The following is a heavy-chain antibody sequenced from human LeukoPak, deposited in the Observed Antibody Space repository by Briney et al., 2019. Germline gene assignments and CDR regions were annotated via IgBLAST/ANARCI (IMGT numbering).Heavy chain of an antibody. CDR1: GGTFSINA. V-gene: IGHV1-69*05. J-gene: IGHJ3*02. Sequence: ASVTVSYQDSGGTFSINAITLVRQAPGPGLDWMGGIIPMSETPKYTQKFQGRVTIATDESTNTAYMELSSLRSEDTAVYYCARDKNAGECVSNSCYGVWPLDIWGQGTMVTVSS. D-gene: IGHD2-2*01. CDR3: ARDKNAGECVSNSCYGVWPLDI. CDR2: IIPMSETP.